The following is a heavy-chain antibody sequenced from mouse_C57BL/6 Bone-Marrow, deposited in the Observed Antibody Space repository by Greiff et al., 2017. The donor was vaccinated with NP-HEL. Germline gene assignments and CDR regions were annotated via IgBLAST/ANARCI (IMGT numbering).Heavy chain of an antibody. J-gene: IGHJ1*03. CDR2: ISYSGST. V-gene: IGHV3-8*01. CDR3: ARGYYGSSLNWYFDV. CDR1: GYSITSDY. D-gene: IGHD1-1*01. Sequence: EVKLVESGPGLAKPSQTLSLPCSVTGYSITSDYWNWIRKFPGNKLEYMGYISYSGSTYYNPSLKSRISITRDTSKNQYYLQLNSVTTEDTATYYCARGYYGSSLNWYFDVWGTGTTVTVSS.